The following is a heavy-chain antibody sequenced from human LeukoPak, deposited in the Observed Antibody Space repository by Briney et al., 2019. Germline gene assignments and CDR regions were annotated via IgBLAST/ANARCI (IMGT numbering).Heavy chain of an antibody. J-gene: IGHJ4*02. CDR2: INPSGGST. CDR1: GYTFTSYY. Sequence: ASVKVSCKASGYTFTSYYMHWVRQAPGQGLEWMGIINPSGGSTSYAQKFQGRVTMTRDTSTSTVYMELSSLRSEDTAVYYCARDRQLWFGELPDPRPQGYFDYWGQGTLVTVSP. V-gene: IGHV1-46*01. D-gene: IGHD3-10*01. CDR3: ARDRQLWFGELPDPRPQGYFDY.